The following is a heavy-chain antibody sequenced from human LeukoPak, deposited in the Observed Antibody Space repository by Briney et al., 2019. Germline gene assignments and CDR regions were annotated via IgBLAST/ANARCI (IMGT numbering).Heavy chain of an antibody. CDR3: AREGIAARPFDT. CDR2: IYHTGSS. V-gene: IGHV4-59*01. Sequence: SETLSLTRTVSGGSISTYYWNWIRQPPGKGREWIGYIYHTGSSDYNPSLKSRVSISVDTSKNQFSLKLSSVTAADTAVYYCAREGIAARPFDTWGQGTLVTVSS. D-gene: IGHD6-6*01. J-gene: IGHJ4*02. CDR1: GGSISTYY.